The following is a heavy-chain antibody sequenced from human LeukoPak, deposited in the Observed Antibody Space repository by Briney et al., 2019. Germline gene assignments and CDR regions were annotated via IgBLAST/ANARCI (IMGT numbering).Heavy chain of an antibody. V-gene: IGHV3-7*01. Sequence: GGSLRLSCGASGFTFSNYWMTWVRQAPGKGLEWVANINRDASEKYYADSVKGRFTISRDNAKNSLYLQMNSLRAEDTAVYYCARDSDYDILMGGFDPWGQGTLVTVSS. CDR2: INRDASEK. CDR1: GFTFSNYW. CDR3: ARDSDYDILMGGFDP. D-gene: IGHD3-9*01. J-gene: IGHJ5*02.